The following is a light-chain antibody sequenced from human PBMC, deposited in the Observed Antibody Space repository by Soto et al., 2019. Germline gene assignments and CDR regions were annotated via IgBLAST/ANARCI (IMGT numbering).Light chain of an antibody. CDR1: QNIYNY. CDR3: QQTHSTPVT. J-gene: IGKJ5*01. V-gene: IGKV1-39*01. Sequence: DIQMTQSPSSLSASVVYRVTVTCQTSQNIYNYLNWYQQKPGKAPKLLIYAASSVQSGVPLRFSGSGSGTDFTLTISSLQPEDFATYYCQQTHSTPVTFGRGTRLEIK. CDR2: AAS.